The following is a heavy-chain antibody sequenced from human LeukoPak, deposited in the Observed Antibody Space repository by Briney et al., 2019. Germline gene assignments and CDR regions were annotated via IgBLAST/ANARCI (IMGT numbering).Heavy chain of an antibody. J-gene: IGHJ4*02. CDR3: AKEAPITMVRGAIIG. CDR1: GFTFSSYP. CDR2: ISAGGDTT. Sequence: PGVSLRLSCAAYGFTFSSYPMSWVRQAPGKGLEWFSGISAGGDTTYQADSVKGRFTISRDNSNNTMYMQMSSLTIEDTAVYYNAKEAPITMVRGAIIGWGQGTLVTVSS. V-gene: IGHV3-23*01. D-gene: IGHD3-10*01.